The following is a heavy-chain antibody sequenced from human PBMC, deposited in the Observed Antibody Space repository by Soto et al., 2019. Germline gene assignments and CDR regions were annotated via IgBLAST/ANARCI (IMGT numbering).Heavy chain of an antibody. CDR1: GGSISSYY. D-gene: IGHD6-13*01. CDR3: ARVGLSSWDNWFDP. J-gene: IGHJ5*02. V-gene: IGHV4-59*01. Sequence: SETLSLTCTVSGGSISSYYWSWIRQPPGKGLEWIGYIYYSGSTNYNPSLKSRVTISVDTSKNQFSLKLSSVTAADTAVYYCARVGLSSWDNWFDPWGQGTLVTVS. CDR2: IYYSGST.